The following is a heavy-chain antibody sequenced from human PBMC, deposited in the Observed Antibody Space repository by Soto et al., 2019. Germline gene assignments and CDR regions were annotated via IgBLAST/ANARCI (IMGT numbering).Heavy chain of an antibody. CDR3: ARSANCSSTSCYLHGMDV. Sequence: ASVKVSCKASGYTFTGYYMHWVRQAPGQGLEWMGWINPNSGGTNYAQKFQGWVTMTRDTSISTAYMELGRLRSDDTAVYYCARSANCSSTSCYLHGMDVWGQGTTVTVSS. CDR1: GYTFTGYY. D-gene: IGHD2-2*01. J-gene: IGHJ6*02. CDR2: INPNSGGT. V-gene: IGHV1-2*04.